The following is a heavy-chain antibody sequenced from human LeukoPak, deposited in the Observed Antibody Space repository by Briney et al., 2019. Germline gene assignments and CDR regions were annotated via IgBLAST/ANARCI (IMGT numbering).Heavy chain of an antibody. Sequence: GSLRLSCAASGFTFSSYGMHWVRQAPGKGLEWVAFIRYDGSNKYYADSVKGRFAISRDNSKNTLYLQMNSLRAEDTAVYYCAKLPYSNYEDFDYWGQGTLVTVSS. V-gene: IGHV3-30*02. D-gene: IGHD4-11*01. CDR1: GFTFSSYG. CDR2: IRYDGSNK. CDR3: AKLPYSNYEDFDY. J-gene: IGHJ4*02.